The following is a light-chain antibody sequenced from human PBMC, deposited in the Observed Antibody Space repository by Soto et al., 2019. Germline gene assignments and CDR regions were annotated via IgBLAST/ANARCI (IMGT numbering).Light chain of an antibody. CDR1: ESIRDM. Sequence: DIQMTQSPSSLSASVGDRVTIACRASESIRDMLNWYQQKPGKAPMLLLSSASILQSGVPSRFSGSGSGTDFSLTISGLQPDDFATYFCQQSYSSPTFGPGTKVDLK. CDR3: QQSYSSPT. V-gene: IGKV1-39*01. J-gene: IGKJ3*01. CDR2: SAS.